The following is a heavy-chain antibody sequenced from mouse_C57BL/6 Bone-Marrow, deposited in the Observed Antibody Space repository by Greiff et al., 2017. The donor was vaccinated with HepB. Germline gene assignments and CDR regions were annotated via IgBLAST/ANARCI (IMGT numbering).Heavy chain of an antibody. CDR2: IHPNSGST. J-gene: IGHJ2*01. D-gene: IGHD2-4*01. Sequence: QVQLQHPGAELVKPGASVKLSCKASGYTFTSYWMHWVKQRPGQGLEWIGMIHPNSGSTNYNEKFKSKATLTVDKSSSTAYMQLSSLTSEDSAVYYCARTIYYDYAFDYWGQGTTLTVSS. V-gene: IGHV1-64*01. CDR3: ARTIYYDYAFDY. CDR1: GYTFTSYW.